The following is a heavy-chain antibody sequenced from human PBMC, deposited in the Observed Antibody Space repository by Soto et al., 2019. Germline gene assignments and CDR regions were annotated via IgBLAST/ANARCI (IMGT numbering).Heavy chain of an antibody. V-gene: IGHV2-5*02. J-gene: IGHJ6*02. CDR2: IYWDDDK. CDR3: AHSQGYYYGMDV. Sequence: QITLKESGPTLVKPTQTLTLTCTFSGFSLSTSGVGVGWIRQHPGKALEWLALIYWDDDKRYSPSLKCRLTITKDNSKNRVVLTMTNMYPGDTATYYCAHSQGYYYGMDVWGQGTTVTGSS. CDR1: GFSLSTSGVG.